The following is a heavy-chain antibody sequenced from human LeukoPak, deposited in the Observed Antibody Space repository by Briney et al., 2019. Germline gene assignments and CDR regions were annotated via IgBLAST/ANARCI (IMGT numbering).Heavy chain of an antibody. Sequence: PSETLSLTCSVSGGFNTHYYWSWIRQPPGKGLEWIGYFYHSGSTNYNPSLKSRVTISVDTSKNHFSLKLSSVTAADTAVYYCARDLRLGSTTRYYYYMDVWGKGTTVTVSS. J-gene: IGHJ6*03. CDR2: FYHSGST. V-gene: IGHV4-59*01. CDR3: ARDLRLGSTTRYYYYMDV. CDR1: GGFNTHYY. D-gene: IGHD2-2*01.